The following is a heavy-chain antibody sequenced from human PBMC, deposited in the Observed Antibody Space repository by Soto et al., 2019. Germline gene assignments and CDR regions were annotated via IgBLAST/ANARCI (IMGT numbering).Heavy chain of an antibody. CDR1: GFSLSTSW. V-gene: IGHV3-7*01. CDR2: IMQDGSDK. Sequence: EVQLVESGGGLVQPGGSLRLSCTASGFSLSTSWMTWVRQAPGKGLEWVANIMQDGSDKYYVDSVKGRFTISRDNAKNSLYLQMTSLRAEDTYVYYCASKRLYFYGLDVWGQGTTVTVSS. CDR3: ASKRLYFYGLDV. J-gene: IGHJ6*02.